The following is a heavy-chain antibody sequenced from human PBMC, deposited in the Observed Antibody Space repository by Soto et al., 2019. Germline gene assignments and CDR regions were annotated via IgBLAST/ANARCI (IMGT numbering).Heavy chain of an antibody. CDR3: AREGPDAFDI. CDR1: GGSISSYY. Sequence: ASVTLSLTCTLSGGSISSYYWSWIRQPPGKGLEWIGYIYYSGSTNYNPSLKSRVTISVDTSKNQFSLKLSSVTAADTAVYYCAREGPDAFDIWGQGTMVTVSS. CDR2: IYYSGST. V-gene: IGHV4-59*01. J-gene: IGHJ3*02.